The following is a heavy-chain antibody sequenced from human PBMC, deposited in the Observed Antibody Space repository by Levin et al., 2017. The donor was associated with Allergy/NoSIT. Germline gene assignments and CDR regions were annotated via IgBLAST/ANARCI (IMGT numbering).Heavy chain of an antibody. D-gene: IGHD3-10*01. V-gene: IGHV3-9*01. CDR3: ARDNIGLPDAFDI. J-gene: IGHJ3*02. CDR1: GFTFDDYA. CDR2: SSRNSGSI. Sequence: SLKISCAASGFTFDDYAMHWVRQAPGKGLEWVAGSSRNSGSIGDADAVKGRFTISRDNAKNYLYLQMNSLRTEDTALYYCARDNIGLPDAFDIWGQGTMVIVSS.